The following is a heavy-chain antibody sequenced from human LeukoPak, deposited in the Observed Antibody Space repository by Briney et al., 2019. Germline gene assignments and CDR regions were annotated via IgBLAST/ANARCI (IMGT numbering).Heavy chain of an antibody. CDR2: IYYSGST. Sequence: TFGDYAMSWIRQPPGKGLEWIGYIYYSGSTYYNPSLKSRVTISVDTSKNQFSLKLSSVTAADTAVYYCARETYIAARLWNYYYYYMDVWGKGTTVTVSS. V-gene: IGHV4-30-4*08. J-gene: IGHJ6*03. D-gene: IGHD6-6*01. CDR1: TFGDYA. CDR3: ARETYIAARLWNYYYYYMDV.